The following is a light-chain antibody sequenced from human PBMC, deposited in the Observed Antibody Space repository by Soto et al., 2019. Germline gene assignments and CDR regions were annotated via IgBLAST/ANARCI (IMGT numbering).Light chain of an antibody. V-gene: IGKV1-5*02. CDR2: DAS. CDR3: QQYNRYSLT. Sequence: DIQMTQSPSTLSASVGDRVTILCRASQTVSSFLAWYQQKAGKAPKLLIYDASSLESGVPSRFSGSGSGTEFTLTIRSLHPDDSATYYCQQYNRYSLTFGGGTKVEIK. CDR1: QTVSSF. J-gene: IGKJ4*01.